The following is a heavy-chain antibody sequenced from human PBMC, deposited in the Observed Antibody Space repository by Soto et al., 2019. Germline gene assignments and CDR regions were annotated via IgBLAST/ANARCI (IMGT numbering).Heavy chain of an antibody. CDR3: ARGPGYCSGGSCSPHYYYGMGV. CDR1: GGSVSSGSYY. V-gene: IGHV4-61*01. CDR2: IYYSGST. Sequence: SETLSLTCTVSGGSVSSGSYYWSWIRQPPGKGLEWIGYIYYSGSTNYNPSLKSRVTISVDTSKNQFSLKLSSVTAADTAVYYCARGPGYCSGGSCSPHYYYGMGVWGQGPTVTASS. D-gene: IGHD2-15*01. J-gene: IGHJ6*02.